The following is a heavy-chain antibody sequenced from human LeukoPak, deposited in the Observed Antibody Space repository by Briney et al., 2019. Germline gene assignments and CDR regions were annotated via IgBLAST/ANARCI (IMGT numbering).Heavy chain of an antibody. Sequence: SETLSLTCKLSGDSVSSGIYYCNWIRQPPGKGLEWIGYIYYSGSTNYNPSLKSRVTISVDTSKNQFSLQVSSVTAADTAVYYCARFSTAVATYDYWGQGTLVTVSS. J-gene: IGHJ4*02. CDR1: GDSVSSGIYY. V-gene: IGHV4-61*01. D-gene: IGHD1-26*01. CDR3: ARFSTAVATYDY. CDR2: IYYSGST.